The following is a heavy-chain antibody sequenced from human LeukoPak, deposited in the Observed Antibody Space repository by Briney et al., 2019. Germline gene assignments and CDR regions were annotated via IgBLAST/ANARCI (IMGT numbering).Heavy chain of an antibody. D-gene: IGHD6-13*01. CDR2: IIPILGIA. J-gene: IGHJ3*02. V-gene: IGHV1-69*04. CDR1: GGTFSSYA. CDR3: ARGSSSSRGAFDI. Sequence: SVKVSCKASGGTFSSYAISWVRQAPGQELEWMGRIIPILGIANYAQKFQGRVTITADKSTSTAYMELSSLRSEDTAVYYCARGSSSSRGAFDIWGQGTMVTVSS.